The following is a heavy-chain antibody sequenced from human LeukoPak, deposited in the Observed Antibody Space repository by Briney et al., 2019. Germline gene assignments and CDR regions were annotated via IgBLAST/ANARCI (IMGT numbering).Heavy chain of an antibody. J-gene: IGHJ4*02. Sequence: GESLKISCKGSGYIFTTYWIGWVRQMPGKGLEWMGIIYPGDSDTRYSPSFQGQVTISADKSISTAYLQWSSLKASDTAMYYCAKQWSSGWSFFDYWGQGTLVTVSS. CDR1: GYIFTTYW. D-gene: IGHD6-19*01. CDR2: IYPGDSDT. CDR3: AKQWSSGWSFFDY. V-gene: IGHV5-51*01.